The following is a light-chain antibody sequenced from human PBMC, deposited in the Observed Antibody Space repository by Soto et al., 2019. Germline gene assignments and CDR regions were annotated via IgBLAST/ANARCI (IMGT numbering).Light chain of an antibody. CDR1: SSDVGACNY. CDR2: EVS. Sequence: QSVLTQPASVSGSPGQSITISCTGTSSDVGACNYVSWYQQHPGADPKLMIFEVSHRTSGVSNRFSGSKSGNTASLTISGLEAEDEADYYCSSCTSSSTQVFGTGTKLNVL. CDR3: SSCTSSSTQV. V-gene: IGLV2-14*01. J-gene: IGLJ1*01.